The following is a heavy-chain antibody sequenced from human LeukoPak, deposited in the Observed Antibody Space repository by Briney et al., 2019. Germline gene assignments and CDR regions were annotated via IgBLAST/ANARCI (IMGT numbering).Heavy chain of an antibody. Sequence: PGRSLRLSCAASGFTFSSYGMHWVRQAPGKGLEWVAVIWYDGSNKYYADSVKGRFTISRDNSKNTLYLQMNSLRAEDTAVYYCAKIKTSYRAIAARPGTDYWGQGTLVTVSS. J-gene: IGHJ4*02. CDR2: IWYDGSNK. CDR1: GFTFSSYG. D-gene: IGHD6-6*01. CDR3: AKIKTSYRAIAARPGTDY. V-gene: IGHV3-33*06.